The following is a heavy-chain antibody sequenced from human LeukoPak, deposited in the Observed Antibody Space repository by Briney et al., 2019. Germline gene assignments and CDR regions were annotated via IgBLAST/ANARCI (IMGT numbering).Heavy chain of an antibody. CDR3: ARGGWQWLVGVTVMDFDY. Sequence: ASVKVSCKASGYTFTSYDINWVRQATGQGLEWMGWMNPNSGNTGYAQKFQGRVTMTRNTSILTAYMELSSVRSEDTAVYYCARGGWQWLVGVTVMDFDYWGQGTLVTVSS. D-gene: IGHD6-19*01. CDR2: MNPNSGNT. J-gene: IGHJ4*02. V-gene: IGHV1-8*01. CDR1: GYTFTSYD.